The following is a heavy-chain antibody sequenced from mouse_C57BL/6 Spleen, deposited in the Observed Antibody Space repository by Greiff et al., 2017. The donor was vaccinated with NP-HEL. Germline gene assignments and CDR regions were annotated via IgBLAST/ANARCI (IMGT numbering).Heavy chain of an antibody. CDR1: GFNIKDDY. J-gene: IGHJ3*01. V-gene: IGHV14-4*01. Sequence: VQLQQSGAELVRPGASVKLSCTASGFNIKDDYMHWVKQRPEQGLEWIGWIDPENGDTEYASKFQGKATITADTSSNTAYLQLSSLTSEDTAVYYCTTGYFDVWGQGTLVTVSA. CDR2: IDPENGDT. CDR3: TTGYFDV.